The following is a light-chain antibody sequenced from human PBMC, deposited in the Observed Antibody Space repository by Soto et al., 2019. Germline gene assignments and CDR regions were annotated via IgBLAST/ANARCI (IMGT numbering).Light chain of an antibody. V-gene: IGLV2-14*03. CDR1: SSDIGGYNY. Sequence: LTQPASVSGSPGQSITISCTGTSSDIGGYNYVSWYQQHPGKAPKVIIYDVSDRPSGVSNRFSGSKSGNTASLAISGLRAEDEADYYCSSYTSTDTHVVFGGGTKVTVL. CDR3: SSYTSTDTHVV. J-gene: IGLJ2*01. CDR2: DVS.